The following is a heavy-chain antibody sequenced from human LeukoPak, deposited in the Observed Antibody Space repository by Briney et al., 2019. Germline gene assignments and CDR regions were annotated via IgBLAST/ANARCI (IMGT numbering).Heavy chain of an antibody. CDR2: YYDSANI. Sequence: PSETLSLTCTVSGAPLMATFYSWAWIRQAPGKGLEWIASYYDSANIYFSPSLQNRATVSIDASHNQISLMVTSVTAADTATYYCAREVAAMVDDPGKWFDPWGQGTLVTVSS. J-gene: IGHJ5*02. CDR1: GAPLMATFYS. D-gene: IGHD3-10*01. CDR3: AREVAAMVDDPGKWFDP. V-gene: IGHV4-39*07.